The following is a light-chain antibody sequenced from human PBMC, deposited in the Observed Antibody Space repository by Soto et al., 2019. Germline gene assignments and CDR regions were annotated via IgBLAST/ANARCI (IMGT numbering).Light chain of an antibody. CDR1: QSVRSN. J-gene: IGKJ1*01. Sequence: EIVVTQSPATLSVSPGERATLSCRASQSVRSNLAWYQQKPGQAPRLLIYGASTRATGTPARFSGSGSGTEFTLTISSLQSEDFAVYYCQQYNNWLWTFGQGTKVEIK. CDR2: GAS. V-gene: IGKV3-15*01. CDR3: QQYNNWLWT.